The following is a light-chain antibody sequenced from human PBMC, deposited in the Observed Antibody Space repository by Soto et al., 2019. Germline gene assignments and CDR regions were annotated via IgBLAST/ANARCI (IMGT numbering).Light chain of an antibody. Sequence: EIMMTQSPVTLSVSPGERATLSCRASQSVNSNLAWYQQKPGQAPRLLIYGASTRATGIPASFIGNGSGTEFTLTASRLEPEDFAVYYCQQYGSLITFGQGTRLEIK. J-gene: IGKJ5*01. CDR1: QSVNSN. CDR2: GAS. CDR3: QQYGSLIT. V-gene: IGKV3-15*01.